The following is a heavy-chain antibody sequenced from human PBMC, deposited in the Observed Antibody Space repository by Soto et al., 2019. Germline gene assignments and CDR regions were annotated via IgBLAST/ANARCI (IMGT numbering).Heavy chain of an antibody. CDR2: IYYSGST. J-gene: IGHJ5*02. V-gene: IGHV4-39*07. Sequence: SETLSLTCTVSGGSISSSSYYWGWIRQPPGKGLEWIGSIYYSGSTYYNPSLKSRVTISVDTSKNRFSLKLSSVTAADTAVYYCARAPGATIFGVVINKNWFDPWGQGTLVTVSS. CDR3: ARAPGATIFGVVINKNWFDP. D-gene: IGHD3-3*01. CDR1: GGSISSSSYY.